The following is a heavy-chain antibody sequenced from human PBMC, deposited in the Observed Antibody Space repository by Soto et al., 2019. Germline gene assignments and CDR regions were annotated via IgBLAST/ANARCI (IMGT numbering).Heavy chain of an antibody. Sequence: QVQLVQSGAEVKKPGASVKVSCKASGYTFTSYGIIWVRQAPGQGLEWMGWISAYNGNTNYAQKLQGRVIMTTDTYTSTVNMELRSLRSDDTAVYYCARDLGNSWFDPWGQGTLVSVSS. D-gene: IGHD2-15*01. CDR3: ARDLGNSWFDP. CDR1: GYTFTSYG. V-gene: IGHV1-18*01. CDR2: ISAYNGNT. J-gene: IGHJ5*02.